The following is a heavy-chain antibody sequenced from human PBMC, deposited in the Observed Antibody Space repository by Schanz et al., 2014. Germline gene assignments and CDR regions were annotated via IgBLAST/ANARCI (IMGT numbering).Heavy chain of an antibody. CDR1: FFLFLPSS. J-gene: IGHJ4*02. CDR3: VKDLGTATREGWAFAS. D-gene: IGHD1-7*01. V-gene: IGHV3-30*04. CDR2: ISGNGGEK. Sequence: HVQLVESGGVFFHPFLSLILSFSSSFFLFLPSSLPFFLPSPCNGLRCVAVISGNGGEKYYADSVKGRFTISRDNSRNTLFLQMNSLRAEDTAVYYCVKDLGTATREGWAFASWGQGTLVTVSS.